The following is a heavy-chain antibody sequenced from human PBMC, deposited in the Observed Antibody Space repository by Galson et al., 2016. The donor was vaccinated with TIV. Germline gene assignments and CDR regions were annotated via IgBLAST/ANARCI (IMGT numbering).Heavy chain of an antibody. V-gene: IGHV3-66*02. CDR1: QFTVSSNY. CDR2: IFSDGGT. CDR3: ARDRRLAAANNYYYYYGIDL. D-gene: IGHD6-13*01. J-gene: IGHJ6*02. Sequence: SLRLSCAASQFTVSSNYMTWVRQAPGKGLEWVSIIFSDGGTYYADSVKGRFTISRDSPKNTLYLQMNSLKPEDTAVYYCARDRRLAAANNYYYYYGIDLWGQGTTVTVSS.